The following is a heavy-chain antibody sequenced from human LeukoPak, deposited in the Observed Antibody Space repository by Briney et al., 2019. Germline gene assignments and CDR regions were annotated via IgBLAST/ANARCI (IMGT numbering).Heavy chain of an antibody. CDR1: GYTFTSYY. D-gene: IGHD3-22*01. CDR3: ARFVPYYYDSSGYYFDY. J-gene: IGHJ4*02. CDR2: INPSGGST. V-gene: IGHV1-46*01. Sequence: ASVKVSCKASGYTFTSYYMHWVRQAPGQGLEWMGIINPSGGSTSYAQKFQGRVTMTRDTSTSTVYMELSSLGSEDTAVYYCARFVPYYYDSSGYYFDYWGQGTLVTVSS.